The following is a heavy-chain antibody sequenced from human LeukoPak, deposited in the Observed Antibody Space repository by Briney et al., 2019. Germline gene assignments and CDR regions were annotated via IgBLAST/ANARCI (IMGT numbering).Heavy chain of an antibody. Sequence: GGSLRLSCAASGFGLSSYSMNWVRQPPGKGLEWVASISPTSIHTFYADSVRGRSTITRDNARNSLYLEMNSLRVEDAGVFYCVRDFLGESGAGGYWGQGTLVAVSS. J-gene: IGHJ4*02. CDR3: VRDFLGESGAGGY. V-gene: IGHV3-21*01. CDR1: GFGLSSYS. D-gene: IGHD2/OR15-2a*01. CDR2: ISPTSIHT.